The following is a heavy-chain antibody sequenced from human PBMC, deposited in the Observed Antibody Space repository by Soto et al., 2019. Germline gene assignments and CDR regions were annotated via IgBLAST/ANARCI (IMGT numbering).Heavy chain of an antibody. V-gene: IGHV3-23*01. CDR2: ISASGGRT. J-gene: IGHJ4*02. Sequence: EVQLLEAGGGLVQPGGSLRLSCAGSGFTFSSYAMSWVRQAPGKGLEWVSSISASGGRTYYADSVKGRFTISRDNPKNPLYLEMKSLKADDTACYYCTKREVYYCFSVYSEDFDYWSQGTLVTVSS. CDR1: GFTFSSYA. CDR3: TKREVYYCFSVYSEDFDY. D-gene: IGHD3-22*01.